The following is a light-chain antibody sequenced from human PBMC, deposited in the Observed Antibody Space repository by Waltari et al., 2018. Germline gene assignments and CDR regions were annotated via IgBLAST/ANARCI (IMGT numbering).Light chain of an antibody. Sequence: DIQMTQSPSTLSASVGDRVTITCRASQGIGSWLAWYQQKPGKAPKLLIYEATSLESGVPSRFSASGSGTEFTLTISSLQPDDFATYYCQRYNSYPITFGPGTKVDI. CDR3: QRYNSYPIT. CDR2: EAT. V-gene: IGKV1-5*03. CDR1: QGIGSW. J-gene: IGKJ3*01.